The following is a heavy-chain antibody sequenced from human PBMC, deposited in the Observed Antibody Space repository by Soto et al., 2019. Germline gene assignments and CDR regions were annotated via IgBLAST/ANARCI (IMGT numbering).Heavy chain of an antibody. CDR1: GIPVSTSGMC. CDR2: IDWDNNK. CDR3: ARSTGYYYYYGVDV. D-gene: IGHD1-1*01. J-gene: IGHJ6*02. Sequence: SRLTLVNPTQTLTLTCTVSGIPVSTSGMCVSWIRQPPGKALEWLALIDWDNNKYYSTSLKTRVTISKDTSKNQVVLTMTNVDPVDIATYYCARSTGYYYYYGVDVWGQGTTVTVSS. V-gene: IGHV2-70*13.